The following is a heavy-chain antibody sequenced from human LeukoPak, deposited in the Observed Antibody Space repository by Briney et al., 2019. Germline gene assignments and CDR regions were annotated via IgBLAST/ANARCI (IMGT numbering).Heavy chain of an antibody. CDR3: ARLSGGSWANTEYFPD. J-gene: IGHJ1*01. V-gene: IGHV5-51*01. D-gene: IGHD7-27*01. CDR1: GYTFNTYW. Sequence: GESLTISCKASGYTFNTYWIGWVRQRPGKGLEGMAIVYPGDSHTRYSPSFQGHFTISADKTVTTAYLQWSSLEASDTAVYYCARLSGGSWANTEYFPDWGQGTLVIVSS. CDR2: VYPGDSHT.